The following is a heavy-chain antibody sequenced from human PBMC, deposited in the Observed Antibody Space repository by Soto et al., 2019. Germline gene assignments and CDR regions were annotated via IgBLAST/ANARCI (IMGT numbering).Heavy chain of an antibody. V-gene: IGHV3-23*01. CDR1: GFTFSNYA. Sequence: EVQLLESGGGLVQPGGSLRLSCAVSGFTFSNYAMSWVRQAPGKGLEWVSAISSSGSNTNYADSVKGRFTISRDSSKNTLYLHMNSLRAEDTAVYYCAKNGPRSGYSSSSTDLDYWGQGTLVTVSS. D-gene: IGHD6-6*01. CDR3: AKNGPRSGYSSSSTDLDY. CDR2: ISSSGSNT. J-gene: IGHJ4*02.